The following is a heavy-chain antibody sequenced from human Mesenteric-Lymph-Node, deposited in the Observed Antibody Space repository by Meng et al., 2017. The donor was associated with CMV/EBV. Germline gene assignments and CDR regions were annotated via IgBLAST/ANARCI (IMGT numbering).Heavy chain of an antibody. V-gene: IGHV5-51*01. D-gene: IGHD4-17*01. CDR3: ARHHYEYYFYYGMDV. CDR1: GYGFTTYW. Sequence: GGSLRLSCKASGYGFTTYWIGWVRQMPGKGLEWMGIIYPGDSDNRYSPSFQGQVTISADKSVSTAYLQWTSLKATDTAMYYCARHHYEYYFYYGMDVWGQGTTVTVSS. CDR2: IYPGDSDN. J-gene: IGHJ6*02.